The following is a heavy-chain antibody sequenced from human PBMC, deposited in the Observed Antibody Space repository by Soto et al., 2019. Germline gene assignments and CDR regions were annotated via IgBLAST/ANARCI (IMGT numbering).Heavy chain of an antibody. CDR3: ARGFLEWLSHPYYGMDV. D-gene: IGHD3-3*01. Sequence: LSLTCTVSGGSISSGGYYWSWIRQHPGKGLEWVGYIFYSETTYHNPSLQSRVTMSADTSKNQFSLNLSSVTAADTAVYYCARGFLEWLSHPYYGMDVWGQGTTVTVSS. V-gene: IGHV4-31*03. CDR2: IFYSETT. J-gene: IGHJ6*02. CDR1: GGSISSGGYY.